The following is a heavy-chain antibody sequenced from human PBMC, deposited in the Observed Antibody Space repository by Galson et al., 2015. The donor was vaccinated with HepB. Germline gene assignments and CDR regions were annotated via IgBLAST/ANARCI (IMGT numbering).Heavy chain of an antibody. V-gene: IGHV3-11*01. J-gene: IGHJ5*02. D-gene: IGHD2/OR15-2a*01. CDR3: ARATLGWFDP. CDR2: ISSSGSSTV. CDR1: GSTFSDYY. Sequence: SLRLSCAASGSTFSDYYMTWIRQAPGKGLEWVSHISSSGSSTVSYADPVRGRFTISRGNAKNSLYLQMNSLRAEDTAVYYCARATLGWFDPWGQGTLVTVSS.